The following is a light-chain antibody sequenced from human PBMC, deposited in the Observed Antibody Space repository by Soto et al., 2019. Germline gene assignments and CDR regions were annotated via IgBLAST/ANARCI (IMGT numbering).Light chain of an antibody. CDR3: SSYTRSSTLLYV. V-gene: IGLV2-14*01. Sequence: QSALTQPASVSGSPGQSITISCTGTSSDVGGYNYVSWYQQHPGKAPKLMIYEVSNRPSGVSNRFSGSKSGNTASLTISGVHAEYAADYCSSSYTRSSTLLYVFGTRTKVTVL. J-gene: IGLJ1*01. CDR2: EVS. CDR1: SSDVGGYNY.